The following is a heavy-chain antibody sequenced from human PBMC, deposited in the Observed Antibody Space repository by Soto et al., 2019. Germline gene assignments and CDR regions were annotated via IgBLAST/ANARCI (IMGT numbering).Heavy chain of an antibody. Sequence: GASVKVSCKASGGTFSSYAISWVRQAPGQGLEWMGGIIPIFGTANYAQKFQGRVTITADESTSTAYMELSSLRSEDTAVYYCARGVSSGPPHRFDYWGQGTLVTVSS. V-gene: IGHV1-69*13. J-gene: IGHJ4*02. CDR3: ARGVSSGPPHRFDY. D-gene: IGHD3-10*01. CDR1: GGTFSSYA. CDR2: IIPIFGTA.